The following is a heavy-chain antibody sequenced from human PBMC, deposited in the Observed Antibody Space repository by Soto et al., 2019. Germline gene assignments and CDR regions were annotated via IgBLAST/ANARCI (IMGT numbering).Heavy chain of an antibody. CDR1: GFTFGNYW. CDR2: IKQDGSEK. CDR3: ARVMGTDGWPNHTFDL. D-gene: IGHD6-19*01. V-gene: IGHV3-7*04. J-gene: IGHJ3*01. Sequence: EVQLVDPGGGLVQPGGPLRLSCAASGFTFGNYWMGWVRQAPGMGLEWGAIIKQDGSEKYYVDPGKGRFTISRDNAKNSLFMEMNRLRVEDTGVYWCARVMGTDGWPNHTFDLWGQRTMVTVSS.